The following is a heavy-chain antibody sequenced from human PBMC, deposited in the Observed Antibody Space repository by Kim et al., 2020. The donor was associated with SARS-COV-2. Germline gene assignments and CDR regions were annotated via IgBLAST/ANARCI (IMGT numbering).Heavy chain of an antibody. V-gene: IGHV4-30-2*05. D-gene: IGHD2-21*01. Sequence: PSLKSRVTISVDTSKNQLSLKLSSVTAADTAVYYCARERDCGGDCYAFDIWGQGTMVTVSS. CDR3: ARERDCGGDCYAFDI. J-gene: IGHJ3*02.